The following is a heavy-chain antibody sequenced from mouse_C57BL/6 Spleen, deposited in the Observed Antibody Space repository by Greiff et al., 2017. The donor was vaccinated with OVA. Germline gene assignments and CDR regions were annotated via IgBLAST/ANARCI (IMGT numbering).Heavy chain of an antibody. Sequence: QVQLKESGAELARPGASVKLSCKASGYTFTSYGISWVKQRTGQGLEWIGEIYPRSGNTYYNEKFKGKATLTADKSSSTAYMELRSLTSEDSAVYFCARGEGLRRAMDYWGQGTSVTVSS. J-gene: IGHJ4*01. CDR2: IYPRSGNT. V-gene: IGHV1-81*01. D-gene: IGHD2-4*01. CDR3: ARGEGLRRAMDY. CDR1: GYTFTSYG.